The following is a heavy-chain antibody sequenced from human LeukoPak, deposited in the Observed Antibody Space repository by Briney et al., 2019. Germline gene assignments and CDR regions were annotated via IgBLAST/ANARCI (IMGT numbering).Heavy chain of an antibody. D-gene: IGHD3-10*01. Sequence: SQTLSLTCAISGDSVSSNSAGWNWIRQSPSRGLEGLGRTYYQTKWYTDIAKSVEGRMTINADNSSNQLSLQLLSVIPEDTAVYYCAKGRLVRGAKFPTLGFVPWPQGTLVTVSS. CDR2: TYYQTKWYT. CDR3: AKGRLVRGAKFPTLGFVP. V-gene: IGHV6-1*01. J-gene: IGHJ5*02. CDR1: GDSVSSNSAG.